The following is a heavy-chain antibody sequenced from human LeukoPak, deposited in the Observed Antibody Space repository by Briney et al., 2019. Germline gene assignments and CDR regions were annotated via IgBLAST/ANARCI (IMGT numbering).Heavy chain of an antibody. Sequence: SETLSLTCTVSGGSISSSLYYWGWIRQPPGTGLEWIGEINHSGSTNYNPSLKSRVTISVDTSKNQFSLKLSSVTAADTAVYYCARRTFGGVIAYWGQGTLVTVSS. D-gene: IGHD3-16*02. V-gene: IGHV4-39*07. CDR2: INHSGST. CDR3: ARRTFGGVIAY. CDR1: GGSISSSLYY. J-gene: IGHJ4*02.